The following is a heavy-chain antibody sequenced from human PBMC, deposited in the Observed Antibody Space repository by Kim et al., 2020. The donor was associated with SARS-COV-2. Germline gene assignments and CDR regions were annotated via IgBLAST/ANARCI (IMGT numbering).Heavy chain of an antibody. D-gene: IGHD3-10*01. Sequence: SRVIISVDTSKNQFSLKLSSVTAADTAVYYCARAGYGSGSYYALGYYGMDVWGQGTTVTVSS. V-gene: IGHV4-31*02. J-gene: IGHJ6*02. CDR3: ARAGYGSGSYYALGYYGMDV.